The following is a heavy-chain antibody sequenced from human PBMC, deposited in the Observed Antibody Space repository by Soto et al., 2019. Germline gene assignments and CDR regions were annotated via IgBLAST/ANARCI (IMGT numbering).Heavy chain of an antibody. V-gene: IGHV4-59*08. J-gene: IGHJ5*02. CDR3: ARLRDYDILTGYYISYDP. CDR1: GCSISSYY. CDR2: IYYSGST. Sequence: SETLSLTCTVSGCSISSYYWSWIRQPPGKGLEWIGYIYYSGSTNYNPSLKSRVTISVDTSKNQFSLKLSSVTAADTAAYYCARLRDYDILTGYYISYDPWGQGTLVTVSS. D-gene: IGHD3-9*01.